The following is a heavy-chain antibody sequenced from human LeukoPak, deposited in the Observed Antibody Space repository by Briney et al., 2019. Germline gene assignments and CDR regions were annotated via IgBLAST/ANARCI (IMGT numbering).Heavy chain of an antibody. Sequence: PGGSLRLSCAASGFTFSSYAMHWVRQAPGKGLEWVAVISYDGSNKYYADSVKGRFTISRDNSKNTLSLQMNSLRADDTAVYYCAKDVYYDFWSSYNYWGQGTLVTVSS. CDR1: GFTFSSYA. CDR2: ISYDGSNK. CDR3: AKDVYYDFWSSYNY. J-gene: IGHJ4*02. V-gene: IGHV3-30-3*01. D-gene: IGHD3-3*01.